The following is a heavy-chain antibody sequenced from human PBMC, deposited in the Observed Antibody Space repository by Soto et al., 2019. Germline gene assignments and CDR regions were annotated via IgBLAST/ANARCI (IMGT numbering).Heavy chain of an antibody. CDR1: GFTVSSNY. Sequence: EVQLVESGGGLVQPGGSLRLSCAASGFTVSSNYMSWVRQAPGKGLEWVSVIYSGGSTYYADSVKGRFTISRDNSKNTLYLPMNSLRAEDTAVYYCARDRVVGYYYDYFDYWGQGTLVTVSS. CDR2: IYSGGST. J-gene: IGHJ4*02. D-gene: IGHD3-22*01. V-gene: IGHV3-66*01. CDR3: ARDRVVGYYYDYFDY.